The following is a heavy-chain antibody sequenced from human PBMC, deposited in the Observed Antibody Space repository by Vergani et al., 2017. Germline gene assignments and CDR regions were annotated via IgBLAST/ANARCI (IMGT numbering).Heavy chain of an antibody. CDR2: ISSSGSTI. D-gene: IGHD3-22*01. Sequence: QVQLQESGPGLVKPSETLSLTCTVSGGSISSYYWSWIRQPPGKGLEWVSYISSSGSTIYYADSVKGRCTISRDNAKNSLYLQMNSLRAEDTAVYYCARSTTRYDSSGDYPDYGGQGTLVTVSS. CDR3: ARSTTRYDSSGDYPDY. V-gene: IGHV3-11*04. J-gene: IGHJ4*02. CDR1: GGSISSYY.